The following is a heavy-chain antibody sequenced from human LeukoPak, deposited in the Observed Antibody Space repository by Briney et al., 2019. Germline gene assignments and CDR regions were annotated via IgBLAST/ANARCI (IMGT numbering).Heavy chain of an antibody. CDR3: AKDQSSSWPNYYGMDV. CDR2: ISGSGGST. D-gene: IGHD6-13*01. Sequence: PGGSLRLSCAASGFTVSSYAMSWVRQAPGKGLEWVSAISGSGGSTYYADSVKGRFTISRDNSKNTLYLQMNSLRAEDTAVYYCAKDQSSSWPNYYGMDVWGQGTTVTVSS. V-gene: IGHV3-23*01. J-gene: IGHJ6*02. CDR1: GFTVSSYA.